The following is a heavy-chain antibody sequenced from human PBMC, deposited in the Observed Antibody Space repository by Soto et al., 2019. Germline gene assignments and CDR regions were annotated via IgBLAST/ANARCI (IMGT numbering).Heavy chain of an antibody. CDR3: ARRVGNYYYYMDV. CDR1: GDSISYNY. CDR2: VYYSGST. Sequence: SETLSLTCTVSGDSISYNYWSWIRQPPGKGLEWIGYVYYSGSTNYNPSLKSRVTISIDTSKNQFSLELTSVTAADTAVYYCARRVGNYYYYMDVWGKGTTVTVSS. V-gene: IGHV4-59*01. J-gene: IGHJ6*03.